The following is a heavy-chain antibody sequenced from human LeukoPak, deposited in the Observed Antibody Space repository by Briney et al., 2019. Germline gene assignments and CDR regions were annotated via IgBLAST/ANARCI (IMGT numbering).Heavy chain of an antibody. CDR1: GGSISSGSYY. CDR2: IYTSGST. CDR3: AGDSGSYSRRFDY. Sequence: PSQTLSLTCTVSGGSISSGSYYWSWIRQPAGKGLEWIGRIYTSGSTNYNPSLKSRVTISLDTSKNQFSLKLSSVTAADTAVYFCAGDSGSYSRRFDYWGQGTLVTVSS. J-gene: IGHJ4*02. D-gene: IGHD1-26*01. V-gene: IGHV4-61*02.